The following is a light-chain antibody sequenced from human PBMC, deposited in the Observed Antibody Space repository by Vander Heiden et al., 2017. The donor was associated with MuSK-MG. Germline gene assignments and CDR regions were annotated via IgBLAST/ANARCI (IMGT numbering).Light chain of an antibody. CDR2: DVS. V-gene: IGLV2-14*01. Sequence: QSALTQPASVSGSPGQSITISCTGTSSDVGGYNYVSWYQQHPGKAPKLMSYDVSNRPSGVSNRFSGSKSGNTASLTISGLQAEDEADDDCSSSTSSSTLGFGGGTKLTGL. CDR1: SSDVGGYNY. CDR3: SSSTSSSTLG. J-gene: IGLJ2*01.